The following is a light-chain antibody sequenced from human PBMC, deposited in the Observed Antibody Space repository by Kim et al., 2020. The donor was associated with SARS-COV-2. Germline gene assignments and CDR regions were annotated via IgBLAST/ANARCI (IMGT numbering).Light chain of an antibody. CDR3: QQYNNWPFT. V-gene: IGKV3-15*01. CDR2: GAS. Sequence: VSPGERATLSCRASQSVSSNLAWYQQKPGQAPRLLIYGASTRATGIPARFSGSGSATEFTLTISSLQSEDFAVYYCQQYNNWPFTFGPGTKVDIK. J-gene: IGKJ3*01. CDR1: QSVSSN.